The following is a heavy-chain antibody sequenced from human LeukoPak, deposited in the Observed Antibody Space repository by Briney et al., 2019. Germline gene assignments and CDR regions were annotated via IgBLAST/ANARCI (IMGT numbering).Heavy chain of an antibody. CDR3: ATTFRGVIITRLDY. D-gene: IGHD3-10*01. CDR2: IYSGGST. Sequence: GGSLRLSCAASGFTVSSNYMSWVRQAPGKGLEWVSVIYSGGSTYYADSVKGRFTISRDNSKNTLFLEMNSLRPEDTAFYYCATTFRGVIITRLDYWGQGTLVTVSS. J-gene: IGHJ4*02. CDR1: GFTVSSNY. V-gene: IGHV3-66*02.